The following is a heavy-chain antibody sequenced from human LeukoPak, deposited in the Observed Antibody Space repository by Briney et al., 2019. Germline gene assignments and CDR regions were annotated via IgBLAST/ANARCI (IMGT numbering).Heavy chain of an antibody. CDR2: INHRGST. J-gene: IGHJ3*02. D-gene: IGHD1-7*01. CDR3: ARGELRGAFDI. CDR1: GGSISGYY. Sequence: SETLSLTCTVSGGSISGYYWSWLRQPPGKGLEWIGEINHRGSTNYNPSLKSRVTISVDTSKKQFSLKLSSVTAADTAVYYCARGELRGAFDIWGQGTMVTVSS. V-gene: IGHV4-34*01.